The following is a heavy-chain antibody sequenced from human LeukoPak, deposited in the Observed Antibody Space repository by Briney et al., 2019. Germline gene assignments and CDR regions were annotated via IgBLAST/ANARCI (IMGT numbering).Heavy chain of an antibody. CDR3: ARDTITMVRGVTKLDSIDY. CDR1: GGSFSGYY. Sequence: SETLSLTCAVYGGSFSGYYWSWIRQPPGKGLEWIGEINHSGSTNYNPSLKSRVTISVDTSKNQFSLKLSSVTAADTAVYYCARDTITMVRGVTKLDSIDYWGQGTLVTVSS. CDR2: INHSGST. D-gene: IGHD3-10*01. J-gene: IGHJ4*02. V-gene: IGHV4-34*01.